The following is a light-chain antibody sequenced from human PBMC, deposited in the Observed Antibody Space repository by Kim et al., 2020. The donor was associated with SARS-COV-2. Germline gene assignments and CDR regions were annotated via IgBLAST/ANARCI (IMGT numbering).Light chain of an antibody. Sequence: SSELTQDPAVSVALGQTVRITCQGDSLRSYYASWYQQKPGQAPVLVIYGKNNRPSGIPDRFSGSSSGNTASLTITGAQAEDEADYYCNSRDSSGNHVVFGGGTPDRP. V-gene: IGLV3-19*01. CDR1: SLRSYY. CDR2: GKN. J-gene: IGLJ2*01. CDR3: NSRDSSGNHVV.